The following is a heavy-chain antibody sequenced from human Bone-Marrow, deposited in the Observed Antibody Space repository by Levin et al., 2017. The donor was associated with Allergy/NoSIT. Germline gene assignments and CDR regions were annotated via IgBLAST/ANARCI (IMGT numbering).Heavy chain of an antibody. J-gene: IGHJ3*02. D-gene: IGHD3-9*01. CDR1: GFTFSSYS. Sequence: GESLKISCAASGFTFSSYSMNWVRQAPGKGLEWVSYISSSSSTIYYADSVKGRFTISRDNAKNSLYLQMNSLRDEDTAVYYCARDQYDILTGHDAFDIWGQGTMVTVSS. CDR3: ARDQYDILTGHDAFDI. CDR2: ISSSSSTI. V-gene: IGHV3-48*02.